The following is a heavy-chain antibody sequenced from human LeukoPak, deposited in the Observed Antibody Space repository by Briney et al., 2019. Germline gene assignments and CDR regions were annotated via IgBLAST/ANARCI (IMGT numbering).Heavy chain of an antibody. CDR2: IHYSGSI. CDR1: GGSISSGGYY. J-gene: IGHJ4*02. CDR3: ARDSSRIFGVVGHFDY. Sequence: PSETLSLTCTVSGGSISSGGYYWSWIRQHPGKGLEWIGYIHYSGSIFYNPSLQSRLTISLVPSKNQFSLKVNSVTAADTAVYYCARDSSRIFGVVGHFDYWGQGTLVTVSS. V-gene: IGHV4-31*03. D-gene: IGHD3-3*01.